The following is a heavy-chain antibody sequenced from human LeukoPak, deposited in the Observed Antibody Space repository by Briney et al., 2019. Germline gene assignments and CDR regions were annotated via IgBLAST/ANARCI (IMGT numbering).Heavy chain of an antibody. D-gene: IGHD6-13*01. V-gene: IGHV3-30*04. CDR2: ISYDGSYK. Sequence: GRSLRLSCAASGFTFSSYAVHWVRQAPGKGLEWVAVISYDGSYKYYADSVKGRFTISRDNSKNTLYLQMNSLRAEDTAVYYCAKMGQTSSSWSKHYYYYYMDVWGKGTTVTVSS. CDR3: AKMGQTSSSWSKHYYYYYMDV. J-gene: IGHJ6*03. CDR1: GFTFSSYA.